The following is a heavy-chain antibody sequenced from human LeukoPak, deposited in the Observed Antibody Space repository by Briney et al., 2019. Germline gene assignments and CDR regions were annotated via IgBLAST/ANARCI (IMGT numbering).Heavy chain of an antibody. CDR3: ARDLQGAMAT. CDR1: GFTYSSYS. V-gene: IGHV3-21*01. Sequence: PGGSLRLSCAASGFTYSSYSMNWVRQAPGKGLEWVSSISSSSSYIYYADSVKGRFTISRDNAKNSLYLQMNSLRAEDTAVYYCARDLQGAMATWGQGTLVTVSS. CDR2: ISSSSSYI. J-gene: IGHJ5*02. D-gene: IGHD1-26*01.